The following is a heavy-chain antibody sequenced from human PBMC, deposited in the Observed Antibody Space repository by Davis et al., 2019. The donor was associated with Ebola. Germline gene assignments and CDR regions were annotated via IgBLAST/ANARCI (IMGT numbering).Heavy chain of an antibody. V-gene: IGHV1-46*01. D-gene: IGHD6-13*01. J-gene: IGHJ1*01. CDR1: GYTFTSYY. Sequence: ASVKVSCKASGYTFTSYYMHWVRQAPGQGLEWMGIINPSGGSTSYAQKFQGRVTMTRDTSISTAYMELSRLRSDDTAVYYCAGLAAAASFQHWGQGTLVTVSS. CDR3: AGLAAAASFQH. CDR2: INPSGGST.